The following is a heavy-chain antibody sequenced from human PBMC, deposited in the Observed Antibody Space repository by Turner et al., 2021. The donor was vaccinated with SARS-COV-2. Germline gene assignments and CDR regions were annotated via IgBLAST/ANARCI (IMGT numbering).Heavy chain of an antibody. J-gene: IGHJ4*02. CDR2: ISKNVIHT. D-gene: IGHD2-8*02. V-gene: IGHV3-23*01. Sequence: EEQLLESGGGLAQPGGSLSLSCAASGFTFSSEAMNCVRQAPGKGLGWVLGISKNVIHTFYADSAKGRFTVSRDNSKDTLFLQVNSLRAEDTAVYYCAKYINGGVGNYGCAPFDYWGQGTLVTVSS. CDR1: GFTFSSEA. CDR3: AKYINGGVGNYGCAPFDY.